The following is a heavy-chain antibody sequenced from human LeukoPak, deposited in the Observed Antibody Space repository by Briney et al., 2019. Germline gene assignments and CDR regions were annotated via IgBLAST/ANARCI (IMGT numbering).Heavy chain of an antibody. D-gene: IGHD6-6*01. J-gene: IGHJ4*02. V-gene: IGHV3-21*01. Sequence: GGSLRLSCAASGFTFSTYSMNWVRQAPGKGLEWVSSISRSSTYIYYADSMKGRFTISRDDAKKSLYLQMSSLGAEDTAVYYCGREEYSSSTLIDYWGQGALVTVSS. CDR2: ISRSSTYI. CDR1: GFTFSTYS. CDR3: GREEYSSSTLIDY.